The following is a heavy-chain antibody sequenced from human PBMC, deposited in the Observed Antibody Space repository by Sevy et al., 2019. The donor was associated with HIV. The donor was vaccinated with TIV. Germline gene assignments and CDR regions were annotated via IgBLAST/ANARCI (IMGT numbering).Heavy chain of an antibody. CDR3: VKEGWNYCSGGSCYSRDAFDI. CDR2: ISSNGGST. D-gene: IGHD2-15*01. Sequence: GGSLRLSCSASGFTFSSYAMHWVRQAPGKGLEYVSAISSNGGSTYYADSVKGRFTISRDNSKNTLYLQMSSLRAEDMAVYYCVKEGWNYCSGGSCYSRDAFDIWGQGTMVTVSS. V-gene: IGHV3-64D*06. CDR1: GFTFSSYA. J-gene: IGHJ3*02.